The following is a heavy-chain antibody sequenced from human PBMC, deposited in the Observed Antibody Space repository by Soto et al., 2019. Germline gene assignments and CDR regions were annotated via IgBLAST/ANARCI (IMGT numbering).Heavy chain of an antibody. V-gene: IGHV4-61*01. CDR1: GGSVSSGSYY. J-gene: IGHJ4*02. D-gene: IGHD3-22*01. CDR3: ARELGSRYYDSSGYLFDY. CDR2: IYYSGST. Sequence: NPSETLSLTCTVSGGSVSSGSYYWSWIRQPPGKGLEWIGYIYYSGSTNYNPSLKSRVTISVDTSKNQFSLKLSSVTAADTAVYYCARELGSRYYDSSGYLFDYWGQGTLVTVSS.